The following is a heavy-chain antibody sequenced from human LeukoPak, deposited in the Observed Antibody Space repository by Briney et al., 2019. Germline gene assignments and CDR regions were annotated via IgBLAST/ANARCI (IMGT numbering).Heavy chain of an antibody. J-gene: IGHJ4*02. V-gene: IGHV3-23*01. D-gene: IGHD6-19*01. CDR3: AKDDIAVAAYYFDY. CDR1: GFTFSSYA. CDR2: ISGSGGST. Sequence: PGRSLRLSCAASGFTFSSYAVSWVRQAPGKGLEWVSAISGSGGSTYYADSVKGRFTISRDNSKNTLYLQMNSLRAEDTAVYYCAKDDIAVAAYYFDYWGQGTLVTVSS.